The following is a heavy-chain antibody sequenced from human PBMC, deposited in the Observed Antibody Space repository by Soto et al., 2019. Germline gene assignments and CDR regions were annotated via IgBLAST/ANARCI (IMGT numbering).Heavy chain of an antibody. CDR1: GGSISSSSYY. CDR3: ARQIADYYDSSGYNWFDP. Sequence: SETLSLTCPVSGGSISSSSYYWGWIRQPPGKGLEWIGSIYYSGSTYYNPSLKSRVTISVDTSKNQFSLKLSSVTAADTAVYYCARQIADYYDSSGYNWFDPWGQGTLVTVSS. CDR2: IYYSGST. D-gene: IGHD3-22*01. J-gene: IGHJ5*02. V-gene: IGHV4-39*01.